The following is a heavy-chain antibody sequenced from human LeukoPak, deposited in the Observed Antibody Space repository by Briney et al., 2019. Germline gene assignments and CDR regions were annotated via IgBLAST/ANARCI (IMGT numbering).Heavy chain of an antibody. CDR3: AKARAGDITAAFNY. D-gene: IGHD6-13*01. CDR2: ITSGANT. V-gene: IGHV3-23*01. Sequence: GGSLRLSCAASGFTFNTYAMSWVRQAPGKGLEWVSGITSGANTYYVDSVKGRFTISGDNSENTLNLQMNSLRAEDTAIYYCAKARAGDITAAFNYWGQGTLVTVSS. CDR1: GFTFNTYA. J-gene: IGHJ4*02.